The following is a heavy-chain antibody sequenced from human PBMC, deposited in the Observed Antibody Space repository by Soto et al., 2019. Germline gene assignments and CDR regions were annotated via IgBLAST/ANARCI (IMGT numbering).Heavy chain of an antibody. V-gene: IGHV3-21*01. CDR1: GFNFSSYS. CDR3: ARDPTYYYDSSGYYRDAFDI. D-gene: IGHD3-22*01. J-gene: IGHJ3*02. Sequence: PGGSLRLSCAASGFNFSSYSMNWVRQAPGKGLEWVSSISSSSSYIYYADSVKGRFTISRDNAKNSLYLQMNSLRAEDTAVYYCARDPTYYYDSSGYYRDAFDIWGQGTMVTVSS. CDR2: ISSSSSYI.